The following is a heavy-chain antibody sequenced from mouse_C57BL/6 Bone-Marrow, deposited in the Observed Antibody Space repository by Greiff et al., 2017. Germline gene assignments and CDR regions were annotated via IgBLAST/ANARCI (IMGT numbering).Heavy chain of an antibody. CDR1: GYTFTNYW. J-gene: IGHJ2*01. CDR2: IYPGGGYT. V-gene: IGHV1-63*01. D-gene: IGHD2-3*01. Sequence: QVQLQQSGAELVRPGTSVKMSCKASGYTFTNYWIGWAKQRPGHGLEWIGDIYPGGGYTNYNEKFKGKATLTADKSSSTAYMQFSSLTSEDAAIYYCARDDGYSYFDYGGQGTTLTVSS. CDR3: ARDDGYSYFDY.